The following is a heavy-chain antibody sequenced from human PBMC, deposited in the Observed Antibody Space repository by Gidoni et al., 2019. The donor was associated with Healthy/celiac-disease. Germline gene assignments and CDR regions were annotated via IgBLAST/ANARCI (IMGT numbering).Heavy chain of an antibody. V-gene: IGHV4-59*01. Sequence: QVQLQESGPGLVKPSETLSLPCTVSGGSISRYYWSWIRQPPGKGLEWIGYIYYSGSTNSNPSLKSRVTISVDTSKNQFSLKLSSVTAADTAVYYCATYSSGSQNFDYWGQGTLVTVSS. CDR3: ATYSSGSQNFDY. CDR2: IYYSGST. CDR1: GGSISRYY. J-gene: IGHJ4*02. D-gene: IGHD6-19*01.